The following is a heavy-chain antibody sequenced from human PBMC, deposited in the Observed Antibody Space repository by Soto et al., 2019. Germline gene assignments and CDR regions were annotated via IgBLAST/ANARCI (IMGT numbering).Heavy chain of an antibody. Sequence: LSLTCTVSGGSISSSSYYWGWIRQPPGKGLEWIGSIYYSGSTYYNPSLKSRVTISVDTSKNQFSLKLSSVTAADTAVYYCASLTSSGWLSASYFDYWGQGTLVTAPQ. CDR1: GGSISSSSYY. CDR3: ASLTSSGWLSASYFDY. D-gene: IGHD6-19*01. J-gene: IGHJ4*02. V-gene: IGHV4-39*01. CDR2: IYYSGST.